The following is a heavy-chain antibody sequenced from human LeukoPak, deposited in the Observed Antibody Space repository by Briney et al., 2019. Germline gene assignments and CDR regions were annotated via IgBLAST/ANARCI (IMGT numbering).Heavy chain of an antibody. Sequence: SGPTLVKPTQTLTLTCTFSGFSLSTSGVGVGWIRQPPGKALEWLALIYWDDDKRYSPSLKSRLTITKDTSKNQVVLTMTNMDPVDIATYYCARTTVTTAFHIWGQGTMVTVSS. J-gene: IGHJ3*02. CDR2: IYWDDDK. CDR1: GFSLSTSGVG. CDR3: ARTTVTTAFHI. V-gene: IGHV2-5*02. D-gene: IGHD4-17*01.